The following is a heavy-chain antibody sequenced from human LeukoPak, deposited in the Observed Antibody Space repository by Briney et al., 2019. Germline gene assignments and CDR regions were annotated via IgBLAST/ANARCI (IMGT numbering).Heavy chain of an antibody. CDR3: ARGGSDSSRYWEY. V-gene: IGHV3-7*01. Sequence: GGSLRLSCAASGFTFSSYAMSWVRQTPGRGLEWVASVRDDGREKSYADSLKGRFIISRDNAENSLFLQMTSLRVEDTAVYYCARGGSDSSRYWEYWGQGTLVTVSS. J-gene: IGHJ4*02. CDR2: VRDDGREK. D-gene: IGHD6-25*01. CDR1: GFTFSSYA.